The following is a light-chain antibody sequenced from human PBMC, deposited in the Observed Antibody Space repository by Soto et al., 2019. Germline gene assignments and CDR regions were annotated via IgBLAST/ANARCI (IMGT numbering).Light chain of an antibody. J-gene: IGLJ1*01. CDR3: NSYTNTAARV. CDR2: EGI. V-gene: IGLV2-14*02. CDR1: SSDIGTYNL. Sequence: QSALTQPASVSGSPGQSITISCTGTSSDIGTYNLVSWYQHYPGKAPKLMIYEGIKRPSGVSNRFSGSKSGNTAFLTISGLQAEDEADYYCNSYTNTAARVFGTGTKLTVL.